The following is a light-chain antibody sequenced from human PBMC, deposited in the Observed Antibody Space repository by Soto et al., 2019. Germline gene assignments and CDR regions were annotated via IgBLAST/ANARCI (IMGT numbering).Light chain of an antibody. CDR3: SAWDDSLKGDV. CDR1: SSNIGSDF. Sequence: QSVLTQPPSASGTPGQRVTISCSGSSSNIGSDFVYWYQQLPGTAPKLLIYHNYQRPSGVPDRFSGSKSGTSASLAISDLRSEDEGDYYCSAWDDSLKGDVFGAGTKVTVL. V-gene: IGLV1-47*01. J-gene: IGLJ1*01. CDR2: HNY.